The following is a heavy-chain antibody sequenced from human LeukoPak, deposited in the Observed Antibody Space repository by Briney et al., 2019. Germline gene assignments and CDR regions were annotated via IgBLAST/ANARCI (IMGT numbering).Heavy chain of an antibody. J-gene: IGHJ4*02. CDR2: INHNGKT. D-gene: IGHD3-3*01. CDR1: GGSFSGHY. Sequence: SETLPLTCAVYGGSFSGHYWNWIRQSPGKGLEWIGEINHNGKTNYNPSLKSRVTMTSDTSKNQFSLNLTSVTAADTAIYYCARGRGYSNSEDFLGPLRYWGQGSLVTVSS. V-gene: IGHV4-34*01. CDR3: ARGRGYSNSEDFLGPLRY.